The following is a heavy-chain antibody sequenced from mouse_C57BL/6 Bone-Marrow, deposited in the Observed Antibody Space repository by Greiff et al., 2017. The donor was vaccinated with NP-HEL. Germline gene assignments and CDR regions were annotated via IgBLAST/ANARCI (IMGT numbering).Heavy chain of an antibody. CDR3: ARAYYYGRAWFAY. V-gene: IGHV1-61*01. CDR2: IYPSDSET. CDR1: GYTFTSYW. Sequence: QVQLKQPGAELVRPGSSVKLSCKASGYTFTSYWMDWVKQRPGQGLEWIGNIYPSDSETHYNQKFKDKATLTVDKSSSTAYMQLSSLTSEDSAVYYCARAYYYGRAWFAYWGQGTLVTVSA. D-gene: IGHD1-1*01. J-gene: IGHJ3*01.